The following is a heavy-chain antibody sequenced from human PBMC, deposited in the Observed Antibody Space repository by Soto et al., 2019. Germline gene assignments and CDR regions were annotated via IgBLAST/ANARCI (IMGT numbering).Heavy chain of an antibody. Sequence: EVQLVESGGGLVQPDRSLRLSCAASGFTFDDYAMHWVRQGPGKGLEWVSGISWNSGGIGYADSVKGRFTISRDNAKHSLYLQMDRLRPEDTAFYYCAKSPHDILIGSAFDYWGQGTLVTVSS. V-gene: IGHV3-9*01. CDR3: AKSPHDILIGSAFDY. CDR2: ISWNSGGI. D-gene: IGHD3-9*01. CDR1: GFTFDDYA. J-gene: IGHJ4*02.